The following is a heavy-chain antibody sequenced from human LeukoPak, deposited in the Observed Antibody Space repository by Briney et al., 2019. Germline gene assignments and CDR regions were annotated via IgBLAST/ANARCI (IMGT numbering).Heavy chain of an antibody. D-gene: IGHD5-18*01. J-gene: IGHJ4*02. CDR2: ISYDGSNK. Sequence: TGRSLRLSCAASGFTFSSYAMHWVRQAPGKGLEWVAVISYDGSNKYYADSVKGRFTISRDNSKNTLYLQMNSLRAEDTAVYCCARPNSYGLDYWGQGTLVTVSS. CDR1: GFTFSSYA. CDR3: ARPNSYGLDY. V-gene: IGHV3-30-3*01.